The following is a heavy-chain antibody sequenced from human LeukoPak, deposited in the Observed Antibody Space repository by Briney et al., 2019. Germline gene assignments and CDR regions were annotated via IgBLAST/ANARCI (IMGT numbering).Heavy chain of an antibody. J-gene: IGHJ4*02. CDR1: GGSMSSSSYY. CDR2: IYYSEST. CDR3: ARDNYYYDSSGYRGFDY. D-gene: IGHD3-22*01. Sequence: SETLSLTCTVSGGSMSSSSYYWGWIRQPPGKGLEWLGSIYYSESTYQNPSLKSRVTISVDTSKNQFSLKLSSVTAADTAVYYCARDNYYYDSSGYRGFDYWGQGTLVTVSS. V-gene: IGHV4-39*07.